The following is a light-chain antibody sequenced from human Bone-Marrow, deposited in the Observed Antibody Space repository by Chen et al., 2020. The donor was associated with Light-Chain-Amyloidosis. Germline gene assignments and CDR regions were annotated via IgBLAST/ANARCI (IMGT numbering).Light chain of an antibody. CDR2: RDT. Sequence: SYELTQPPSVPVSPGQTARPTSPGDDLPTKYDYWYQQKPGQAPVLVIHRDTERPSGISERFSGSSSGTTATLTISGVQAEDEADYHCQSADSSGTYEVIFGGGTKLTVL. J-gene: IGLJ2*01. V-gene: IGLV3-25*03. CDR3: QSADSSGTYEVI. CDR1: DLPTKY.